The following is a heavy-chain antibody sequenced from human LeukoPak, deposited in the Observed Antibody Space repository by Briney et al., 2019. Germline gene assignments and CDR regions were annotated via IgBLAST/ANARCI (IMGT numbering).Heavy chain of an antibody. J-gene: IGHJ3*02. D-gene: IGHD6-19*01. V-gene: IGHV1-3*01. CDR1: GYTFTSYA. CDR3: ARGGSSGWYGSLGI. Sequence: GASVKVSCTASGYTFTSYAMHWVRQAPGQRLEWMGWINAGNGNTKYSQKFQGRVTITRDTSASTAYMELSSLRSEDTAVYYCARGGSSGWYGSLGIWGQGTMVTVPS. CDR2: INAGNGNT.